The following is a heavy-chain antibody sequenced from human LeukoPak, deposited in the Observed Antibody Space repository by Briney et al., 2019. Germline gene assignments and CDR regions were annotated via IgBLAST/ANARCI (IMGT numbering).Heavy chain of an antibody. J-gene: IGHJ4*02. CDR3: ARHGAGYAGAHHVAY. V-gene: IGHV4-39*01. CDR1: GASISSSFTY. Sequence: SETLSLTCTVSGASISSSFTYWGWIRQPPGKGLEWIGSFFYRGSMYYNPSLKSRVTISVDTSKEQFSLNLTSVTAAGTAHYYCARHGAGYAGAHHVAYWGRGALVTVSA. D-gene: IGHD3-10*01. CDR2: FFYRGSM.